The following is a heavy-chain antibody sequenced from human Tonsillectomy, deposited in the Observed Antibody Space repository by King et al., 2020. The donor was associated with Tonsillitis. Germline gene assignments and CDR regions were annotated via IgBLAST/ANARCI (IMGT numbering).Heavy chain of an antibody. Sequence: LTLKESGPVLVKPTETLTLTCTVSGFSLSNARMGVSWIRQPPGKALEWLAHIFSNDEKTYSTSLKSRVSISKDTSKSQVVLTMTNMDPVDTATYYCARTTRYNWNYDGMDVWDQGTTVTVSS. CDR2: IFSNDEK. J-gene: IGHJ6*02. CDR3: ARTTRYNWNYDGMDV. D-gene: IGHD1-20*01. CDR1: GFSLSNARMG. V-gene: IGHV2-26*01.